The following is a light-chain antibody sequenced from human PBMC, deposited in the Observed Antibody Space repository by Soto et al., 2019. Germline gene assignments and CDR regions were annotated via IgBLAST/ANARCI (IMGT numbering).Light chain of an antibody. Sequence: QSALTQPASMSGSPGQSITISCTGTSSDVGGYNYVSWYQQHPGKAPKLMICEVSDRPSGVSTRFSGSKSGNTASLTISGLQAEDEADYYCCSNAGRPDVFGTGTKVTVL. CDR3: CSNAGRPDV. J-gene: IGLJ1*01. CDR2: EVS. V-gene: IGLV2-14*01. CDR1: SSDVGGYNY.